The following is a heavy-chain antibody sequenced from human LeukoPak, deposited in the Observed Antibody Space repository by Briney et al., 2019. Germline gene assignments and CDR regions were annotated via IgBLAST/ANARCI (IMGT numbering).Heavy chain of an antibody. Sequence: PGGSLRLSCAASGFTFSSYSMNWVRQAPGKGLEWVASISSSSSYIYYADSVKGRFTISRDNAKSSLYLQMNSLRAEDTAVYYCARDKGYGSGNFWSVDYWGQGTLVTVSS. CDR3: ARDKGYGSGNFWSVDY. CDR1: GFTFSSYS. D-gene: IGHD3-10*01. V-gene: IGHV3-21*01. CDR2: ISSSSSYI. J-gene: IGHJ4*02.